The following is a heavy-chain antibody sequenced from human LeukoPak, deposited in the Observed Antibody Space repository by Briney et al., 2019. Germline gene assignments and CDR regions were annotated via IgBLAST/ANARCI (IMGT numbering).Heavy chain of an antibody. CDR3: AKDRVPVAGRRYYFDY. CDR1: GFTVSTNS. J-gene: IGHJ4*02. Sequence: GGSLRLSCTVSGFTVSTNSMSWVRRAPGKGLEWVSFIYSDNTHYSDSVKGRFTISRDNSKNTLYLQMNSLRAEDTAVYYCAKDRVPVAGRRYYFDYWGQGTLVTVSS. CDR2: IYSDNT. D-gene: IGHD6-19*01. V-gene: IGHV3-53*01.